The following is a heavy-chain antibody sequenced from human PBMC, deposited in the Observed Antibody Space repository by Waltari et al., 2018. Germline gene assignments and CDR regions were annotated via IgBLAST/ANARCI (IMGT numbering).Heavy chain of an antibody. J-gene: IGHJ4*02. D-gene: IGHD3-10*02. CDR3: ARSVRSPGD. CDR1: AFTFSDSD. CDR2: ISDSGSSP. Sequence: QVQLVESGGGLVKLGGSLRPFCEPPAFTFSDSDMCWIRQAPGKGLEWLSYISDSGSSPYYADSVKGRFTLSRDNAKNSVYLQMNSLRVEDTAVYYCARSVRSPGDWGQGTLVTVSS. V-gene: IGHV3-11*01.